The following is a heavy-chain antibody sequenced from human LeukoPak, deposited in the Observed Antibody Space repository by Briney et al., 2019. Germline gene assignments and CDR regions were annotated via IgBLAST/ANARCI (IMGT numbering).Heavy chain of an antibody. CDR1: GFTFSDHY. J-gene: IGHJ4*02. Sequence: TGGSLRLSCAASGFTFSDHYMDWVRQAPGKGLEWVGRTRNKANSYTTQYAASVKGRFTISRDDSKNSLYLQMNSLKTEDTAVYYCARARTIWGDYEYYFDYWGQGTLVTVSS. CDR3: ARARTIWGDYEYYFDY. V-gene: IGHV3-72*01. D-gene: IGHD4-17*01. CDR2: TRNKANSYTT.